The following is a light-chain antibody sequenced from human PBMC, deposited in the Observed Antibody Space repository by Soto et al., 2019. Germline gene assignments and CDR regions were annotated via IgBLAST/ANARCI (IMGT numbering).Light chain of an antibody. CDR1: QSVSGN. CDR2: GAS. V-gene: IGKV3-15*01. CDR3: QQYNNGPPIT. Sequence: EIVMTQSPATLSVSPGERATLSCRASQSVSGNLAWYQQKPGQAPRLLIYGASTRDTGIPARFSGSGSGTEFTLTISGLLTKDVAVYYCQQYNNGPPITFGQGTRLEIK. J-gene: IGKJ5*01.